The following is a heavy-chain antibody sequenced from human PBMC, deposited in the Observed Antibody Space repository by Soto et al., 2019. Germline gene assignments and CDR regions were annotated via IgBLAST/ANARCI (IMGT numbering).Heavy chain of an antibody. D-gene: IGHD2-2*01. V-gene: IGHV4-59*08. CDR2: IYYSGST. CDR3: ARHPVVPAACYYMDV. J-gene: IGHJ6*03. CDR1: GGSISSYY. Sequence: SETLSLTCTVSGGSISSYYWSWIRQPPGKRLEWIGYIYYSGSTNYNPSLKSRVTISVDTSKNQFSLKLSSVTAADTAVYYCARHPVVPAACYYMDVWGKGTTVTVSS.